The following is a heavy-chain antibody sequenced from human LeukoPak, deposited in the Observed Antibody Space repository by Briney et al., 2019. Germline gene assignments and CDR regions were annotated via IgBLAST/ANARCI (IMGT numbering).Heavy chain of an antibody. J-gene: IGHJ4*02. D-gene: IGHD1-1*01. CDR2: ISSSSSTV. V-gene: IGHV3-48*02. CDR1: GFAFSNYG. CDR3: ARAATVFDF. Sequence: PGGSLRLSCAASGFAFSNYGMNWVRPAPGEGLEWLSSISSSSSTVYYADSAKGRFTISRDNAKNSLYLQMNSLRDEDTAVYYCARAATVFDFWGQGTLVTVSS.